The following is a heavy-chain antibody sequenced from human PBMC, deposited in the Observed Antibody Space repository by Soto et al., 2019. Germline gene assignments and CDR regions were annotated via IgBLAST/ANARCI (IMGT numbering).Heavy chain of an antibody. CDR2: ISYSGST. CDR1: VGSSSTYY. V-gene: IGHV4-59*01. CDR3: ARGTRATQYYYYFYGMDV. J-gene: IGHJ6*02. Sequence: ASSTLSLTCTVSVGSSSTYYWTWSRQPPGKGLEWIGYISYSGSTNYNPSLKSRLTISLNTSKKHFSLKLSSVTAADTAVYYCARGTRATQYYYYFYGMDVWGQGTTVTVSS.